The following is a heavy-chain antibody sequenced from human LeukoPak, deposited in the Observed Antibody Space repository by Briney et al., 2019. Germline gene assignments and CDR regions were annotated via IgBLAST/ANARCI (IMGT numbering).Heavy chain of an antibody. V-gene: IGHV3-66*02. D-gene: IGHD3-10*01. CDR2: IYSGGST. CDR1: GFTVNKNY. J-gene: IGHJ4*02. CDR3: ARTVSYGSGSYADY. Sequence: GGSLRLSCAASGFTVNKNYMSWVRQAPGKGLEWVSLIYSGGSTDYADSVKGRLTISRDNSKNTVYLQMNGLRAEDRAMYYCARTVSYGSGSYADYWGQGTLVSVSS.